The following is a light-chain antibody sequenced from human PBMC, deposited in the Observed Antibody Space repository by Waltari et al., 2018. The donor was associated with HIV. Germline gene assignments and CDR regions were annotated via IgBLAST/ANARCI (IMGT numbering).Light chain of an antibody. CDR3: ASYTANHTVM. CDR2: AVD. Sequence: SALTQPASVSGFPGQSITISCTGADSDFGFYNFFSCYQQHPGKVPKVILYAVDSRASGVSDRFSGAKSGNTASLTISGLQTEDEADYYCASYTANHTVMFGGGTKVTVL. CDR1: DSDFGFYNF. J-gene: IGLJ3*02. V-gene: IGLV2-14*01.